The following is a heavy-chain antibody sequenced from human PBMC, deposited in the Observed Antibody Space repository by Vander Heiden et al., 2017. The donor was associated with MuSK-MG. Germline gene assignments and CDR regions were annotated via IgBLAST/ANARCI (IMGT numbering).Heavy chain of an antibody. J-gene: IGHJ4*02. V-gene: IGHV3-7*03. CDR3: AREAYSSSWYYFDY. D-gene: IGHD6-13*01. CDR2: IKQDGSEK. Sequence: EVQLVESGGGLVQPGGSLSLSCAASGFTFRSYCMSWVRPAPGKGLEWVANIKQDGSEKYYVDSVKGRFTISRDNAKNSLYLQMNSLRAEDTAVYYCAREAYSSSWYYFDYWGQGTLVTVSS. CDR1: GFTFRSYC.